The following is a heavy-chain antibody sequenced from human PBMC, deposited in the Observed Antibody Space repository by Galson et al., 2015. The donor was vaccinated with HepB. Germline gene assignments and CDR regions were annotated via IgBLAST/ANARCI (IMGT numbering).Heavy chain of an antibody. CDR3: ARVYYYEDTGFEN. CDR2: IWYDGSNK. CDR1: GFTFNSHA. Sequence: LRLSCAASGFTFNSHAMHWVRQAPGQGLEWVAVIWYDGSNKYYADSVKDRFTISRDNSKNTLYLQMDSLRADDTAVYYCARVYYYEDTGFENWGQGTLVTVSS. J-gene: IGHJ4*02. V-gene: IGHV3-33*01. D-gene: IGHD3-22*01.